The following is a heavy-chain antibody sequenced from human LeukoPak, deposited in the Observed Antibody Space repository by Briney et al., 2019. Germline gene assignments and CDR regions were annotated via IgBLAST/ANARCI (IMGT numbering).Heavy chain of an antibody. Sequence: ASVKVSCKASGYTLTSHGISWVRQAPGQGLEWMGNTNYAQKFQGRVTMTTDTYTNTAYMELRSLRSDDTAVYYCARVTALYYYMDVWGKGTTVTVSS. V-gene: IGHV1-18*01. J-gene: IGHJ6*03. CDR3: ARVTALYYYMDV. CDR2: NT. CDR1: GYTLTSHG.